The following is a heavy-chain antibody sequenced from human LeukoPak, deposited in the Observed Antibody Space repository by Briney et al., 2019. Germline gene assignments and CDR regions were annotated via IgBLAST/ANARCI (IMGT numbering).Heavy chain of an antibody. CDR2: ITPSGGST. CDR1: GYTFTSYY. J-gene: IGHJ5*02. D-gene: IGHD1-26*01. Sequence: ASVKVSCKASGYTFTSYYMHWVRQAPGQGLEWLGLITPSGGSTWYAQKFQGRVTMTRDMSTSTDYMELSSLRSEDTAVCYCARDNSVGDYAWWFDPWGQGTLVTVSS. V-gene: IGHV1-46*01. CDR3: ARDNSVGDYAWWFDP.